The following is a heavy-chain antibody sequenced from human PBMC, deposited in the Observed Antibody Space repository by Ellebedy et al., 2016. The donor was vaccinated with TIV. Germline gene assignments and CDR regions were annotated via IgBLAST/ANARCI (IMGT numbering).Heavy chain of an antibody. J-gene: IGHJ6*02. CDR1: GYTFTTYG. V-gene: IGHV1-18*04. D-gene: IGHD1-26*01. Sequence: AASVKVSCKASGYTFTTYGVSWVRQAPGQGLEWMGWINPNKGNTIYAQNHQDRLTMTTDASTSTAYMELRSLRSDDTAVYFCARDRFIVPGTRAYYGMDVWGQGTTVTVS. CDR2: INPNKGNT. CDR3: ARDRFIVPGTRAYYGMDV.